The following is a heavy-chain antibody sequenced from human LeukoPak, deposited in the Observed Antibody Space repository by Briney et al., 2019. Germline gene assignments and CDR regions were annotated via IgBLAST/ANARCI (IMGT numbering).Heavy chain of an antibody. CDR3: ARVFHDYYFDY. Sequence: GGSLRLSCAVSGFTVSGNYMSWVRQAPGEGLEWVSLIYSGSNTYYADSVKGRFTISRDNSKNTLYLQMNTVRAEDTAIYYCARVFHDYYFDYWGQGTLVTVSS. CDR1: GFTVSGNY. CDR2: IYSGSNT. J-gene: IGHJ4*02. D-gene: IGHD3-3*01. V-gene: IGHV3-53*01.